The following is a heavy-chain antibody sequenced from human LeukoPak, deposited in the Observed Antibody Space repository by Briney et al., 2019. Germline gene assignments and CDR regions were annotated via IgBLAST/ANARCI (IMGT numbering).Heavy chain of an antibody. CDR2: ISYDGSNK. CDR1: GFTFSSYA. J-gene: IGHJ4*02. D-gene: IGHD2-8*02. Sequence: GGSLRLSCAASGFTFSSYAMHWVRQAPGKGLEWVAVISYDGSNKYYADSVKGRFTISRDNSKNTLYLQMNSLRAEDTAVYYCAKGEPDGVWYWGQGTLVTVSS. V-gene: IGHV3-30-3*01. CDR3: AKGEPDGVWY.